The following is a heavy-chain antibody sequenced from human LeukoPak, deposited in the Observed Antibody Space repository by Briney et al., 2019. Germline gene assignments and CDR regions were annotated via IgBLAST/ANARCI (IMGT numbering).Heavy chain of an antibody. Sequence: GGSRRLSCAASGFTFSSYSMNWVRQAPGKGLEWVSSISSSSSYIYYADSVKGRFTISRDNAKNSLYLQMNSLRAEDTAMYYCARDKSRYCSGGSCYGWFDPWGQGTLVTVSS. CDR3: ARDKSRYCSGGSCYGWFDP. J-gene: IGHJ5*02. D-gene: IGHD2-15*01. CDR2: ISSSSSYI. V-gene: IGHV3-21*01. CDR1: GFTFSSYS.